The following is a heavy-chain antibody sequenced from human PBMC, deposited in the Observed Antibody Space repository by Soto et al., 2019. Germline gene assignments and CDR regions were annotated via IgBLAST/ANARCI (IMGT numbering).Heavy chain of an antibody. J-gene: IGHJ4*02. D-gene: IGHD2-2*01. V-gene: IGHV3-48*03. CDR2: ISSSGTTI. Sequence: PGWSLRLACASSGFTFVSYEMNWVRQAPGKGLEWVSYISSSGTTIYYADSVKGRFTISRDNAKNSLYLQMNSLRAEDTAVYYCVVPVRYWGQGTLVTVSS. CDR3: VVPVRY. CDR1: GFTFVSYE.